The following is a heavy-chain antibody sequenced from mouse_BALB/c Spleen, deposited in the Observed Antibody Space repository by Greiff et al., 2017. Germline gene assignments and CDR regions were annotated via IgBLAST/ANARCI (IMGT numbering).Heavy chain of an antibody. CDR3: ARLGYDFDFDY. D-gene: IGHD2-4*01. J-gene: IGHJ2*01. CDR2: IYPGNVNT. CDR1: GYTFTSYY. V-gene: IGHV1S56*01. Sequence: VQLVESGPELVKPGASVRISCKASGYTFTSYYIHWVKQRPGQGLEWIGWIYPGNVNTKYNEKFKGKATLTADKSSSTAYMQLSSLTSEDSAVYFCARLGYDFDFDYWGQGTTLTVSS.